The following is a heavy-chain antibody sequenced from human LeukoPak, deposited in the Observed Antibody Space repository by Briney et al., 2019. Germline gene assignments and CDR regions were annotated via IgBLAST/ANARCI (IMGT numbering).Heavy chain of an antibody. CDR3: ARAGENYYDFYY. Sequence: ASVKVSCKASGYTFTSFYMHWVRQAPGQRLEWMGIFNPSGSSTTYAQKFQGRVTMTRDTSTSIVYMELSSLGSEDTAVYYCARAGENYYDFYYWGQGTLVTVSS. J-gene: IGHJ4*02. CDR2: FNPSGSST. D-gene: IGHD1-26*01. V-gene: IGHV1-46*01. CDR1: GYTFTSFY.